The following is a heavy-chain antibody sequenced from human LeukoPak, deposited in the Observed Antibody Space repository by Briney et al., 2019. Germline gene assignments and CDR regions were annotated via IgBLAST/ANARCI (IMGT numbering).Heavy chain of an antibody. Sequence: GGPLRLSCAASGFTFSSYGMHWVRQAPGKGLEWVAFIRYDGSNKYYADSVKGRFTISRDNSKNTLYLQMNSLRAEDTAVYYCAKDLLSSSWYFAAFDYWGQGTLVTVSS. J-gene: IGHJ4*02. D-gene: IGHD6-13*01. CDR1: GFTFSSYG. V-gene: IGHV3-30*02. CDR3: AKDLLSSSWYFAAFDY. CDR2: IRYDGSNK.